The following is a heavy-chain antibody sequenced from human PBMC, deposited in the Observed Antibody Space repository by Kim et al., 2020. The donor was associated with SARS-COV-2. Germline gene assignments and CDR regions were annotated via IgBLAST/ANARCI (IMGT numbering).Heavy chain of an antibody. CDR3: ARGGYGGNSGIDWFDP. J-gene: IGHJ5*02. D-gene: IGHD4-17*01. V-gene: IGHV3-30*07. Sequence: SVKGRFTISRDNSKNTLYLQMNSLRAEDTAVYYCARGGYGGNSGIDWFDPWGQGTLVTVSS.